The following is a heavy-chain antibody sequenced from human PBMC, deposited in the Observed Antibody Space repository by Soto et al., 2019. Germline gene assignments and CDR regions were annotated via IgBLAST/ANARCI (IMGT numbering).Heavy chain of an antibody. CDR1: GFTFSSYA. J-gene: IGHJ4*02. D-gene: IGHD3-10*01. V-gene: IGHV3-30-3*01. CDR3: AREYMVRVGFDY. CDR2: ISYDGSNK. Sequence: GSLRLSCAASGFTFSSYAMHWVRQAPGKGLEWVAVISYDGSNKYYADSVKGRFTISRDNSKNTLYLQMNSLRAEDTAVYYCAREYMVRVGFDYWGQGT.